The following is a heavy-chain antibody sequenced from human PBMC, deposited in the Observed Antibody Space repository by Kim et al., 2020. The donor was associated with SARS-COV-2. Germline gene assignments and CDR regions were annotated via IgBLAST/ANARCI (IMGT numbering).Heavy chain of an antibody. Sequence: AQKVQGRVTMTTDTSTSTAYMELRSLRSDDTAVYYCATTEGSSWSGKLDYWGQGTLVTVSS. J-gene: IGHJ4*02. D-gene: IGHD6-13*01. V-gene: IGHV1-18*01. CDR3: ATTEGSSWSGKLDY.